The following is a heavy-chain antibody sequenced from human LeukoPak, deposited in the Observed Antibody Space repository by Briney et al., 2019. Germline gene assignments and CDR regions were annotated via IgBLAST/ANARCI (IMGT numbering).Heavy chain of an antibody. V-gene: IGHV1-46*01. Sequence: ASVKVSCKASGYTFRIHYMHWARQAPGQGLEWMGIINPSGGSTTYAQKFQGRLTMTSDTSSSTVYMELSSLRSDDTAVYYCARVEGYRTGYSFDYWGQGTLVTVST. CDR3: ARVEGYRTGYSFDY. D-gene: IGHD3/OR15-3a*01. J-gene: IGHJ4*02. CDR1: GYTFRIHY. CDR2: INPSGGST.